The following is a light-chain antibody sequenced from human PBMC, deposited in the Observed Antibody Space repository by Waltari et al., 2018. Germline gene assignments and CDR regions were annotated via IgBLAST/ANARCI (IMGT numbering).Light chain of an antibody. J-gene: IGKJ4*01. CDR2: GAS. V-gene: IGKV3-20*01. Sequence: RASQSVSSSYLAVYQQKPGQAPRRLIYGASSRATGIPDRFSGSGSGTDFTLTISRLEPEDFAVYYCQQYGSSKLTFGGGTKVEIK. CDR1: QSVSSSY. CDR3: QQYGSSKLT.